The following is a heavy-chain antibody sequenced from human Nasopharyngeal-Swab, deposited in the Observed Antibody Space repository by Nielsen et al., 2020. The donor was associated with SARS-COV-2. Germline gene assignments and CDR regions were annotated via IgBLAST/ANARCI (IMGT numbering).Heavy chain of an antibody. CDR2: ISSSSSYI. J-gene: IGHJ4*02. Sequence: GESLKISCAASGFTFSSYSMNWVRQAPGKGLEWVSSISSSSSYIYYADSVKGRFTISRDNAKNSLYLQMNSLRAEDTAVYYCARGWGESDIVVVPAARGDYFDYWGQGTLVTVSS. CDR1: GFTFSSYS. V-gene: IGHV3-21*01. CDR3: ARGWGESDIVVVPAARGDYFDY. D-gene: IGHD2-2*01.